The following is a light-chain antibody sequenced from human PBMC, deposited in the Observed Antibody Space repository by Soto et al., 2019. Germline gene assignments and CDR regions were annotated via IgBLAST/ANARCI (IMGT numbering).Light chain of an antibody. V-gene: IGKV1-12*01. CDR3: LRVYSFPRT. CDR2: AAS. Sequence: DIQMTQSPSSVSASIGDRVTITCRASQDIGRRLAWFQQKPGKAPKYLIQAASSLQGGVPSTFSGSGSGTDFTLTINTLHPEDFATYYCLRVYSFPRTFGQGTKVEIK. J-gene: IGKJ1*01. CDR1: QDIGRR.